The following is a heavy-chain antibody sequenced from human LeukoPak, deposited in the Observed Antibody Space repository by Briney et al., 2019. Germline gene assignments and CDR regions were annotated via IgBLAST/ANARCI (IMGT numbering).Heavy chain of an antibody. Sequence: GTSLRLSRAASGSTLSIYAMHWVRQAPGKGLEWVAVISYDGSRKSYADSVKDRFTISRDNSKNTLSLQMNRLRTEDTAVYFCARGTGYYYYYDAMDVWGQGSTVTVSS. D-gene: IGHD2-8*02. CDR2: ISYDGSRK. CDR3: ARGTGYYYYYDAMDV. V-gene: IGHV3-30-3*01. J-gene: IGHJ6*02. CDR1: GSTLSIYA.